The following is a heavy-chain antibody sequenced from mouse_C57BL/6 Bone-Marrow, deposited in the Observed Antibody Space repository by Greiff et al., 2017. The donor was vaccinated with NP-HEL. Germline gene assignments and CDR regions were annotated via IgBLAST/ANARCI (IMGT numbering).Heavy chain of an antibody. CDR1: GFNIKNNY. Sequence: VQLQQSVAELVRPGASVKLSCTASGFNIKNNYMHWVKQRPEQGLEWIGRIDPANGNTKYAPKFQGKATITADTSSNTAYLQLSSLTSEDTAIYYCAREGGGYWGQGTSVTVSS. CDR3: AREGGGY. V-gene: IGHV14-3*01. CDR2: IDPANGNT. J-gene: IGHJ4*01.